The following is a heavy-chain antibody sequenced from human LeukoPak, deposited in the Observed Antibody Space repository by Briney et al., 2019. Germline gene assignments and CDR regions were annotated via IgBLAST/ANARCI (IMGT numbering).Heavy chain of an antibody. Sequence: SETLSLTCAVYGGSFSGYYWSWIRQPPGKGLEWIGEINHSGSTNYNPSLKSRVTISVDTSKNQFSLKLSSVTAADTAVYYCAREDVESSGFDCWGQGTLVTVSS. CDR1: GGSFSGYY. CDR3: AREDVESSGFDC. J-gene: IGHJ4*02. CDR2: INHSGST. D-gene: IGHD6-19*01. V-gene: IGHV4-34*01.